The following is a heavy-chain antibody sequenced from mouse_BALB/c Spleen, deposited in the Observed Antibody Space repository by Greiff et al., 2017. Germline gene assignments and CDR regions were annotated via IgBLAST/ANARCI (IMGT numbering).Heavy chain of an antibody. Sequence: EVHLVESGGGLVKLGGSLKLSCAASGFTFSSYYMSWVRQTPEKRLELVAAINSNGGSTYYPDTVKGRFTISRDNAKNTLYLQMSSLKSEDTALYYCALSTMITAFAYWGQGTLVTVSA. CDR1: GFTFSSYY. CDR2: INSNGGST. J-gene: IGHJ3*01. D-gene: IGHD2-4*01. V-gene: IGHV5-6-2*01. CDR3: ALSTMITAFAY.